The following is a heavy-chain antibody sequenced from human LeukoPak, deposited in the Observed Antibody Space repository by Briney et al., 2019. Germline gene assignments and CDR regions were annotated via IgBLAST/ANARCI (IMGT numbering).Heavy chain of an antibody. CDR1: GFPFSSYE. D-gene: IGHD4-17*01. CDR3: ARVRYGGYDFDQ. CDR2: SRNKANSYTT. V-gene: IGHV3-72*01. Sequence: PGGSLRLSCAASGFPFSSYEMNWVRQPPGKGLEWIGRSRNKANSYTTEYAASVKGRFAISRDDSNNSLYLQMNSLKSEDTAVYYCARVRYGGYDFDQWGQGTLVTVSS. J-gene: IGHJ4*02.